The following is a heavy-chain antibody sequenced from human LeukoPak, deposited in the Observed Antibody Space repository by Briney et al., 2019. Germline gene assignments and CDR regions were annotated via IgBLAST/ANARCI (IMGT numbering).Heavy chain of an antibody. CDR3: ARVGPYGSGSYYYVYYYYGMDV. J-gene: IGHJ6*02. CDR1: GYTFTGYY. D-gene: IGHD3-10*01. CDR2: INPNSGGT. Sequence: GASVKVSCKASGYTFTGYYMHWVRQAPGQGLEWMGWINPNSGGTNYAQKFQGRVTMTRDTSISTAYMELSRLRSDDTAVYYCARVGPYGSGSYYYVYYYYGMDVWGQGTTVTVSS. V-gene: IGHV1-2*02.